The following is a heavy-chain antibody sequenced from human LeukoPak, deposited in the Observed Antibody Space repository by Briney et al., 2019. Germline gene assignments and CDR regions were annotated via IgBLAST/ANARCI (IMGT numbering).Heavy chain of an antibody. CDR1: GYTFNNYG. CDR2: INPNDGNT. CDR3: ARDRLSLVTTIIFDY. D-gene: IGHD5-12*01. V-gene: IGHV1-18*01. Sequence: GASVKVSCKASGYTFNNYGFSWVRQAPGQGLEWMGWINPNDGNTDYAQKFQGRVSMTTDTSTSTAYMELWSLTSDDTAVYFCARDRLSLVTTIIFDYWGRGTLVTVSS. J-gene: IGHJ4*02.